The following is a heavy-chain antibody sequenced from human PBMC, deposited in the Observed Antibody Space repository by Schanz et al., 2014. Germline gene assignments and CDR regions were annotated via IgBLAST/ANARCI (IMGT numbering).Heavy chain of an antibody. V-gene: IGHV3-53*01. CDR2: IYSGGST. CDR3: ARDPGGTKTHGL. J-gene: IGHJ4*02. CDR1: GFTVSSNY. Sequence: VPLVESGGGLIQPWGSLRLSCAASGFTVSSNYMSWVRQAPGKGLEWVSVIYSGGSTYYADSVKGRFTISRDNSKNTLYLQMNSLRAEDTAVYYCARDPGGTKTHGLWGQGTLVTVSS. D-gene: IGHD2-15*01.